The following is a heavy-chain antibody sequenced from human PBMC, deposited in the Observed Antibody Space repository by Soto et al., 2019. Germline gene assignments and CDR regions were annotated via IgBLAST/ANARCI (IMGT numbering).Heavy chain of an antibody. CDR1: GYTFTSYG. J-gene: IGHJ4*01. Sequence: GASVKVSCKASGYTFTSYGFSWVRQAPGQGLEWMGWISAYNGNTNYAQNLQGRVTVTTDTSTSTAYMELRSLTSDDTAVYYCARVGPYDFWSGYYNPMDYWG. CDR2: ISAYNGNT. D-gene: IGHD3-3*01. V-gene: IGHV1-18*01. CDR3: ARVGPYDFWSGYYNPMDY.